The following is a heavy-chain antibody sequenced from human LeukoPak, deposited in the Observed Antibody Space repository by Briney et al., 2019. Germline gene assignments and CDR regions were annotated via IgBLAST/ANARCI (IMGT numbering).Heavy chain of an antibody. V-gene: IGHV4-4*07. CDR1: GDSISSYS. CDR2: ICPSGTT. D-gene: IGHD6-6*01. CDR3: AREKYSSSPYFDY. J-gene: IGHJ4*02. Sequence: SETLSLTCTVSGDSISSYSWNWIRQPAGKGLEWIGRICPSGTTNYNPSLKSRVTMSVDTSKNQFSLRLSSVTAADTAVYYCAREKYSSSPYFDYWGQGTLVTVSS.